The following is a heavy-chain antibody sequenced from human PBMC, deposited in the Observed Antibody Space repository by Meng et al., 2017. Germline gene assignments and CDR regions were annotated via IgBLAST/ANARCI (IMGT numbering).Heavy chain of an antibody. V-gene: IGHV3-7*01. D-gene: IGHD7-27*01. J-gene: IGHJ2*01. CDR2: IKQDGSEK. CDR1: GFTFSSYW. Sequence: LSLTCAASGFTFSSYWMSWVRQAPGKGLEWVANIKQDGSEKYYVDSVKGRFTISRDNAKNSLYLQMNSLRAEDTAVYYCAREGGLSLGFWYFDLWGRGTLVTVSS. CDR3: AREGGLSLGFWYFDL.